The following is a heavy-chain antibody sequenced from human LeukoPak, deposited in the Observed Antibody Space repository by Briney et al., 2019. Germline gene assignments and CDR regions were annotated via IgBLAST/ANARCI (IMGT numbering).Heavy chain of an antibody. D-gene: IGHD3-22*01. CDR2: FYYSGST. Sequence: SETLSLTCTVSGVSISSGDYYWRWVRQPPGKGLEWIGYFYYSGSTYYNPSLKSRFTISVDTSKNQFSLKLSSVTAADTAVYYCARPYYYDSRIDHWGQGTLVTVSS. CDR3: ARPYYYDSRIDH. CDR1: GVSISSGDYY. V-gene: IGHV4-30-4*01. J-gene: IGHJ5*02.